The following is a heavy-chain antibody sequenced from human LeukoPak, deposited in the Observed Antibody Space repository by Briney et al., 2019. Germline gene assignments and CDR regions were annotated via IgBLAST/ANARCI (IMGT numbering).Heavy chain of an antibody. CDR3: ARDWAAAGYYFDY. J-gene: IGHJ4*02. Sequence: GGSLRLSCAASGFSFSSYSMNWVRQAPGKGLERVSYISSSSSTIYYADSVKGRFTISRDNAKNSLYLQMNSLRAEDTAVYYCARDWAAAGYYFDYWGQGTLVTVSS. CDR1: GFSFSSYS. V-gene: IGHV3-48*04. CDR2: ISSSSSTI. D-gene: IGHD6-13*01.